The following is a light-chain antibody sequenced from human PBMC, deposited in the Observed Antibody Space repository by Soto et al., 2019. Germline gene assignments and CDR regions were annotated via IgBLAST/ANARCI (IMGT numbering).Light chain of an antibody. V-gene: IGKV3-11*01. CDR1: QSVGTY. Sequence: EIVLTPSPATLSLSPGERATLSCRASQSVGTYFAWYQQKPGQAPRLLIFDSSNRDTGIPARLSGSGSGTEFTLTLSSREPEDFAVDYCQQRSDWPSNFGGGTKGEIK. J-gene: IGKJ4*01. CDR2: DSS. CDR3: QQRSDWPSN.